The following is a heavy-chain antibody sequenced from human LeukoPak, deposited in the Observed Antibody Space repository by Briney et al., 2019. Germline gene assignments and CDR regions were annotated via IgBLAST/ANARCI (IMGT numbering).Heavy chain of an antibody. J-gene: IGHJ3*02. CDR3: ARVAKEKDDAFDI. CDR2: VYHTGSS. CDR1: GGSISSSNW. Sequence: SETLSLTCAVSGGSISSSNWWSWVRQPPGKGLEWIGEVYHTGSSNYNPSLKSRVTISVDTSKNQFSLKLSSVTAADTAVYYCARVAKEKDDAFDIWGQGTMVTVSS. D-gene: IGHD2-21*01. V-gene: IGHV4-4*02.